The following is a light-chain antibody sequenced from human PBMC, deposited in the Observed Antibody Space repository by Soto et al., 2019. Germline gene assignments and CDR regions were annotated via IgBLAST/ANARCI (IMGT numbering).Light chain of an antibody. CDR3: AAWDDSLNGYV. CDR1: NSNIESNY. Sequence: QSVLTQTPSASGTPGQRVTISCSGSNSNIESNYVYWYQQLPGTAPKLLIYSNNQRPSGVPDRFSGSKSGTSASLAISGLQSEDEADYYCAAWDDSLNGYVFGTGTKVTVL. J-gene: IGLJ1*01. CDR2: SNN. V-gene: IGLV1-44*01.